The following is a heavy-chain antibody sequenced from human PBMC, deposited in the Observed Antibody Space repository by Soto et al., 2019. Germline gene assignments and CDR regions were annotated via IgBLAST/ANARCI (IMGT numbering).Heavy chain of an antibody. CDR1: GFTFSDFG. CDR2: IWYDGGIK. Sequence: QVQLVESGGGVVQPGRSLRLSCETSGFTFSDFGMHWVRQAPGKGLEWVAVIWYDGGIKYYVDSVKGRFTISRDNAKNMLFRQMDSLRAEDTAVYYCARQSLGNIRLRGLDYWGQGTLVTVSS. CDR3: ARQSLGNIRLRGLDY. J-gene: IGHJ4*02. V-gene: IGHV3-33*01. D-gene: IGHD1-1*01.